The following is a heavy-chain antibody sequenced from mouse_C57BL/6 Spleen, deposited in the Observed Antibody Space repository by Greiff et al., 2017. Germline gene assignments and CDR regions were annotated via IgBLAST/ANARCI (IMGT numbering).Heavy chain of an antibody. V-gene: IGHV3-6*01. J-gene: IGHJ1*03. CDR3: ARVTVVAGRYFDV. D-gene: IGHD1-1*01. CDR2: ISYDGSN. CDR1: GYSITSGYY. Sequence: EVHLVESGPGLVKPSQSLSLTCSVTGYSITSGYYWNWIRQFPGNKLEWMGYISYDGSNNYNPSLKNRISITRDTSKNQFFLKFNSVTTEDTATYYCARVTVVAGRYFDVWGTGTTVTVSS.